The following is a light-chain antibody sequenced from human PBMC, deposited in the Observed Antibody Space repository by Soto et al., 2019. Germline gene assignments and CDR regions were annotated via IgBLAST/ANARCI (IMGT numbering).Light chain of an antibody. CDR2: STN. V-gene: IGLV1-44*01. CDR1: TSNIGSKT. J-gene: IGLJ1*01. Sequence: QPVLTQPPSASGTPGQSVTISCSGSTSNIGSKTVSWYQQVPGAAPKLLIYSTNQWPSGVPDRFSGSKSGTSASLTISGLQSEDAADYYCATWDDSLNGLYVFGPGTKLTVL. CDR3: ATWDDSLNGLYV.